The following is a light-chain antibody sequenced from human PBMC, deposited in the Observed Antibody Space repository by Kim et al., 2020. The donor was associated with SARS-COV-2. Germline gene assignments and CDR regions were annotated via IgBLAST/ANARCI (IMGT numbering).Light chain of an antibody. CDR2: DVN. CDR1: SSDVGGYNY. Sequence: GQSITISCTGTSSDVGGYNYVSWYQHHPGKAPKLMIYDVNKWPSGVSNRFSGSKSGNTASLTISGLQAEDEADYFCCSYTSSNTLVFGGGTQLTVL. J-gene: IGLJ2*01. V-gene: IGLV2-14*03. CDR3: CSYTSSNTLV.